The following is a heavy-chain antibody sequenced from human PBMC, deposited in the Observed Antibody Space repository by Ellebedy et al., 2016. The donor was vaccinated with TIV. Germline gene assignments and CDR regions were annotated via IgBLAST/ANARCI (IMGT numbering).Heavy chain of an antibody. CDR3: TRDWGSSVWSPGDY. J-gene: IGHJ4*02. Sequence: AASVKVSCKASGYTFNTYYMDWVRQAPGQGLEWMGVINPSGGSAAYAQKFRGRVTLTRDTSTGTVYMELTNLGSDDTAVYYCTRDWGSSVWSPGDYWGQGTLVTVSS. CDR2: INPSGGSA. D-gene: IGHD6-13*01. V-gene: IGHV1-46*02. CDR1: GYTFNTYY.